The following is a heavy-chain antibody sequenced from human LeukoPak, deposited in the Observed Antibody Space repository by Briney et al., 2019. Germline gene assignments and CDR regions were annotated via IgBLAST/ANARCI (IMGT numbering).Heavy chain of an antibody. CDR1: GFTFDDYA. CDR3: AKDTSWFPYDAFDI. V-gene: IGHV3-9*01. J-gene: IGHJ3*02. D-gene: IGHD3-10*01. Sequence: GRPLRLSCAASGFTFDDYAMHWVRQAPGKGLEWVSGISWNSGSIGYADSVKGRFTISRDNAKNSLYLQMNSLRAEDTALYYCAKDTSWFPYDAFDIWGQGTMVTVSS. CDR2: ISWNSGSI.